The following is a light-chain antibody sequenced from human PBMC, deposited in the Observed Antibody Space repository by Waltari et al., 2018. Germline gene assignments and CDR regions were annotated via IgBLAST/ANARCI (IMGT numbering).Light chain of an antibody. V-gene: IGLV3-21*02. CDR1: NIERES. Sequence: SIMLSQPPSMSVAPGQTARITCGGNNIERESVHWYQQKPGQAPLVVLYDDSARPPGIPRRFSGSNSGNKATLTISRVEAGDEADYYCQLWDTSNDRVVFGGGT. CDR3: QLWDTSNDRVV. CDR2: DDS. J-gene: IGLJ3*02.